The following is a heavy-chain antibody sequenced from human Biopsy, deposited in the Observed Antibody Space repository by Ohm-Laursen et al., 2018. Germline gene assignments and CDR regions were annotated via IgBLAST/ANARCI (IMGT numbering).Heavy chain of an antibody. Sequence: TLSLTCNVSGGSISSYYWSWIRQPPGKGLEWIGYIYYTGSTNYDPSLKSRVTISVDTSMNHLSLRLTFVTAADTAVYYCARHAPSYSGSYWRYFDLWGRGTLVTVSS. D-gene: IGHD1-26*01. CDR2: IYYTGST. V-gene: IGHV4-59*08. CDR3: ARHAPSYSGSYWRYFDL. J-gene: IGHJ2*01. CDR1: GGSISSYY.